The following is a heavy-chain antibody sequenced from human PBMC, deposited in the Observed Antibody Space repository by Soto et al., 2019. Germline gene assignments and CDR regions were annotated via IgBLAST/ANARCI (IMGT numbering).Heavy chain of an antibody. CDR3: ARGHEYSSSWYTRGGWFDP. D-gene: IGHD6-13*01. CDR2: IYYSGST. CDR1: GGSISSYY. V-gene: IGHV4-59*01. Sequence: QVQLQESGPGLVKPSETLSLTCTVSGGSISSYYWSWIRQPPGKGLEWIGYIYYSGSTNYNPSLKSRVTISVDTSQNQFSLKLSSVTAADTGVYYCARGHEYSSSWYTRGGWFDPWGQGTLVTVSS. J-gene: IGHJ5*02.